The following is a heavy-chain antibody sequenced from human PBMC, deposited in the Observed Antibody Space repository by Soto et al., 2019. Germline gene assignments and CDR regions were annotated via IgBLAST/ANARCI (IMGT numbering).Heavy chain of an antibody. D-gene: IGHD4-4*01. CDR3: ARDPTAVTSRFDP. Sequence: EVQLVESGGGLVKPGGSLRLSCAASGFTFSSYSMNWVRQVPGKGLEWVSAISSSSSYIYYADSVKGRFTISRDNAKNSLYLQMNSLRAEDTAVYYCARDPTAVTSRFDPWGQGTLVTVSS. V-gene: IGHV3-21*01. CDR2: ISSSSSYI. J-gene: IGHJ5*02. CDR1: GFTFSSYS.